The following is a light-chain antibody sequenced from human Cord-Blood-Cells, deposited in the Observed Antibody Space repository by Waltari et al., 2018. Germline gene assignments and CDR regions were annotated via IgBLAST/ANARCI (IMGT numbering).Light chain of an antibody. Sequence: QSVLPQPPSASGTPGQRVTISCSGSSSNIGSTTVNWYQQPPGTAPKLLIYSNNQRPSGVPDRFSGSKSGTSASLAISGLQSEDEADYYCAAWDDSLNGWVFGGGTKLTVL. CDR3: AAWDDSLNGWV. CDR2: SNN. V-gene: IGLV1-44*01. J-gene: IGLJ3*02. CDR1: SSNIGSTT.